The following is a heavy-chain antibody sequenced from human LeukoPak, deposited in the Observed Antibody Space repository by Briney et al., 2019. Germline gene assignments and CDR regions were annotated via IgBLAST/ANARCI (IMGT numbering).Heavy chain of an antibody. CDR2: IDHSEST. D-gene: IGHD6-13*01. J-gene: IGHJ5*02. Sequence: SETLSLTCAVYGGSFSGYYWSWIRQPPGKGLEWIGEIDHSESTNYNPSLKSRVTVSVDTSKNQFSLKLSSVTAADTAVYYCATRPDIAAAGPGWFDPWGQGTLVTVSS. CDR1: GGSFSGYY. V-gene: IGHV4-34*01. CDR3: ATRPDIAAAGPGWFDP.